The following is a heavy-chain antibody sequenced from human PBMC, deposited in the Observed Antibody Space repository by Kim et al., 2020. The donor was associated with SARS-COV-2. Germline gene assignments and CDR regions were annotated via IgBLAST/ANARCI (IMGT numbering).Heavy chain of an antibody. CDR1: GGSFSGYY. CDR2: INHSGST. V-gene: IGHV4-34*01. D-gene: IGHD2-15*01. J-gene: IGHJ4*02. CDR3: ARGSHCSGGSCYSFSPYYFDY. Sequence: SETLSLTCAVYGGSFSGYYWSWIRQPPGKGLEWIGEINHSGSTNYNPSLKSRVTISVDTSKNQFSLKLSSVTAADTAAYYCARGSHCSGGSCYSFSPYYFDYWGQGTLVTVSS.